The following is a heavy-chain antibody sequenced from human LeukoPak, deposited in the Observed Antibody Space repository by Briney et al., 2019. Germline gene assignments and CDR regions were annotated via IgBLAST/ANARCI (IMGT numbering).Heavy chain of an antibody. J-gene: IGHJ3*02. V-gene: IGHV4-31*03. D-gene: IGHD3-10*01. CDR1: GGSISSGGYY. CDR2: IYYSGST. CDR3: ARDKGFGITMVRGPDAFDI. Sequence: SETLSLTCTVSGGSISSGGYYWSWIRQHPGKGLEWIGYIYYSGSTYYNPSLKSRVTISVDTSKNQFSLKLSSVTAADTAVYYCARDKGFGITMVRGPDAFDIWGQGTMVTVSS.